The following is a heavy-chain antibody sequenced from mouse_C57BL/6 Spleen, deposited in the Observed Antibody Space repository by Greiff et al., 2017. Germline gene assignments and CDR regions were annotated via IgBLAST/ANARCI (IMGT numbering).Heavy chain of an antibody. Sequence: QVQLKESDAELVKPGASVKISCKVSGYTFTDHTIHWMKQRPEQGLEWIGYIYPRDGSTKYNEKFKGKATLTAAKSSSTAYMQLNSLTSEDSAVYFGAREGIYYDYTWFAYWGQGTLVTVSA. CDR1: GYTFTDHT. D-gene: IGHD2-4*01. CDR2: IYPRDGST. J-gene: IGHJ3*01. CDR3: AREGIYYDYTWFAY. V-gene: IGHV1-78*01.